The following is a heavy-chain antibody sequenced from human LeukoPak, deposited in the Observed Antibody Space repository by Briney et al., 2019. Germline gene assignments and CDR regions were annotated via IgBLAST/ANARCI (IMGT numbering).Heavy chain of an antibody. J-gene: IGHJ4*02. D-gene: IGHD3-3*01. CDR3: ARARRDFWGDPFDY. CDR1: GFTFSSYN. V-gene: IGHV3-21*01. Sequence: GGSLRLSCAASGFTFSSYNMNWVRQAPGKGLEWVSSISGSSSFIYYADSVKGRFTISRDNAKNSLFLQMNSLRAEDTAVYYCARARRDFWGDPFDYWGLGTLVTVSS. CDR2: ISGSSSFI.